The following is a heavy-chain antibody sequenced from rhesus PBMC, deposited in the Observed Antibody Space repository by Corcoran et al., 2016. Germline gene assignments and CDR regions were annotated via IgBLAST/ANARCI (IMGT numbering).Heavy chain of an antibody. CDR3: ARDGRYSGSQEYFEF. J-gene: IGHJ1*01. V-gene: IGHV3-178*01. CDR1: GFTFSDYY. Sequence: EVQLVESGGGLAKPGGSLRLSCAAAGFTFSDYYMDWVRQAPGKGLGGVSRISKDDGNTWYAGSVKCRFTVSRENAKNTLYLQMNSLKTEDTAVYYCARDGRYSGSQEYFEFWGQGALVTVSS. D-gene: IGHD6-25*01. CDR2: ISKDDGNT.